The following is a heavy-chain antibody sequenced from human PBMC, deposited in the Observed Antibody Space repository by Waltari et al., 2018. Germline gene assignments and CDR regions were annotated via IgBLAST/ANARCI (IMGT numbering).Heavy chain of an antibody. CDR1: GFTFTSSA. CDR3: AADRSYYYDSMGFDY. D-gene: IGHD3-22*01. Sequence: QMQLVQSGPEVKKPGTSVKVSCKASGFTFTSSAVQWVRRARGQRLEWIGWIVVGSGNTNYAQKFQERVTITRDMSTSTAYMELSSLRSEDTAVYYCAADRSYYYDSMGFDYWGQGTLVTVSS. V-gene: IGHV1-58*01. CDR2: IVVGSGNT. J-gene: IGHJ4*02.